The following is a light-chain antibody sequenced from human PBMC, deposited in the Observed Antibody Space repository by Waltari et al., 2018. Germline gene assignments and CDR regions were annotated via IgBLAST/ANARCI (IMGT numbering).Light chain of an antibody. Sequence: SYELTQAPSVSLSPGQTAILTCAGQELGERSAAWYQPKAGQSPVLLIYQDNKRPSGIPERFSGSNSGNTATLTISGTQTMDEADYYCQAWDNSLEVFGPGTKVTVL. CDR1: ELGERS. CDR3: QAWDNSLEV. CDR2: QDN. V-gene: IGLV3-1*01. J-gene: IGLJ1*01.